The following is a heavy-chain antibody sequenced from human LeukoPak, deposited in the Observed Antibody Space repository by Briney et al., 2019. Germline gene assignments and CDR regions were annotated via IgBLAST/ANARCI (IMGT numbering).Heavy chain of an antibody. D-gene: IGHD4-17*01. Sequence: PSGTLSLTCAVSGGSISSTNWWSWVRQPPGKGLEWIGEIFQSGRTNYNPSLKSRVTISVDKSRNQFSLKLTSGTAADTAVYSCARVPAFYYGDFLTNSNYFDYWGQGTLVTVSS. CDR3: ARVPAFYYGDFLTNSNYFDY. V-gene: IGHV4-4*02. CDR1: GGSISSTNW. CDR2: IFQSGRT. J-gene: IGHJ4*02.